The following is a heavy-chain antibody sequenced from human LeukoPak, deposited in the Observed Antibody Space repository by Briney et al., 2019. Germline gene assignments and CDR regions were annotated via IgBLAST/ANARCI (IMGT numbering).Heavy chain of an antibody. Sequence: SDTLSLTCSVSGYSISSGYYWGWIRQPPGEGLEWIGSIYHSGSTYYNPSLKSRVTISVETSKNQFSLKLSSVAAADTAVYYCARVDILTGLDPWGQGTLVTVSS. CDR1: GYSISSGYY. CDR2: IYHSGST. CDR3: ARVDILTGLDP. J-gene: IGHJ5*02. V-gene: IGHV4-38-2*02. D-gene: IGHD3-9*01.